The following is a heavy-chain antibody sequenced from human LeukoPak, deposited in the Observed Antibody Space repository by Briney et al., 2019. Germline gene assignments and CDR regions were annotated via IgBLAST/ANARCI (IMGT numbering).Heavy chain of an antibody. J-gene: IGHJ4*02. CDR3: AKLKWVGVRGVKTIIDY. CDR2: ISGSGGST. Sequence: PGGSLRLSCAASGFTFSSYAMSWVRQAPGKGLEWVSAISGSGGSTYYADSVKGRFTISRDNSKNTLYLQMNSLRAEDTAVYYCAKLKWVGVRGVKTIIDYWGQGTLVTVSS. V-gene: IGHV3-23*01. CDR1: GFTFSSYA. D-gene: IGHD3-10*01.